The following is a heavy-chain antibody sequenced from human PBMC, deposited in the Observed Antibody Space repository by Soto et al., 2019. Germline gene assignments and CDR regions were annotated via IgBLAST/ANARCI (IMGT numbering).Heavy chain of an antibody. CDR3: SGIPSYYYYGMDV. V-gene: IGHV4-34*01. J-gene: IGHJ6*02. D-gene: IGHD2-21*01. Sequence: SETLSLTSAVYGGSFSGYYWSWIRQPPGKGLEWIGEINHSGSTNYNPSLKSRVTISVDTSKNQFSLKLSSVTAADTAVYYCSGIPSYYYYGMDVWGQGTTVTVSS. CDR1: GGSFSGYY. CDR2: INHSGST.